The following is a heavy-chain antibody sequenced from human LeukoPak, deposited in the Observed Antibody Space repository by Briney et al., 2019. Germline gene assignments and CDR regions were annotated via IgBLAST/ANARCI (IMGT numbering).Heavy chain of an antibody. J-gene: IGHJ3*02. D-gene: IGHD3-10*01. V-gene: IGHV1-58*01. CDR1: GFTFTSSA. CDR3: GADSMPRGVFSYAFDI. CDR2: IVVGSGGT. Sequence: SVKVSFKASGFTFTSSAVQWVRQARGQRLEWIGWIVVGSGGTNSAQKFQERVTITRDMSTRTAYMELSSLRSEDTAVYYCGADSMPRGVFSYAFDIWGQGTMVTVSS.